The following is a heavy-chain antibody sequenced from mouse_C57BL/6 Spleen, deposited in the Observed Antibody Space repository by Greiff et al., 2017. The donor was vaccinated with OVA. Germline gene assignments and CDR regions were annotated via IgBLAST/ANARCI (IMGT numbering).Heavy chain of an antibody. J-gene: IGHJ3*01. CDR2: ISYSGST. CDR1: GYSITSGYD. Sequence: EVKLQESGPGMVKPSQSLSLTCTVTGYSITSGYDWHWIRHFPGNKLEWMGYISYSGSTNYNPSLKSRISITHDTSKNHFFLKLNSVTTEDTATYYCATSNWAWFAYWGQGTLVTVSA. CDR3: ATSNWAWFAY. D-gene: IGHD4-1*01. V-gene: IGHV3-1*01.